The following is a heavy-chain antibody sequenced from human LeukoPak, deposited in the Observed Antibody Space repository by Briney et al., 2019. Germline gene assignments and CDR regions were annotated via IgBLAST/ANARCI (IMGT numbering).Heavy chain of an antibody. V-gene: IGHV4-38-2*01. D-gene: IGHD1-14*01. CDR2: IYHSGST. J-gene: IGHJ6*03. CDR3: ARYIRGPDYYIDV. Sequence: PSGTLSLTCAVSGYSISSGYYWGWIRPPPGKGLEWIGSIYHSGSTYYNPSLKSRVTISVDTSKNQFSLKLSSVTAADTAIYFCARYIRGPDYYIDVWGKGTTVAVSS. CDR1: GYSISSGYY.